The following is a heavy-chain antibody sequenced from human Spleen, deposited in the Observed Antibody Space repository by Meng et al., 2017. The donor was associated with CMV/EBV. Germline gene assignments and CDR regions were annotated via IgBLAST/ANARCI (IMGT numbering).Heavy chain of an antibody. CDR3: ARGPRNYYYYGMDV. CDR1: GGSFSGYY. V-gene: IGHV4-34*01. Sequence: SETLSLTCAVYGGSFSGYYWSWIRQPPGKGLEWIGEINHRGSTNYNPSLKSRVTISVDTSKNQFSLKVSSVTAADTAVYYCARGPRNYYYYGMDVWGQGTTVTVSS. D-gene: IGHD2/OR15-2a*01. J-gene: IGHJ6*02. CDR2: INHRGST.